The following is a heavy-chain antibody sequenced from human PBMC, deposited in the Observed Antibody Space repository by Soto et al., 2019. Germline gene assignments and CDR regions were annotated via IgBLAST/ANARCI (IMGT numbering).Heavy chain of an antibody. Sequence: QVQLVQSGAEVKKPGASVKVSCKASGYTFTSYGISWVRQAPGQGLEWMGWISAYNGNTNYAQKLQGRVTMTTATPTSTAYRELRGRRPTDRAVIYGARVPQVSGSRNRAPITADNGGQGTLVTASP. D-gene: IGHD3-10*01. CDR1: GYTFTSYG. CDR2: ISAYNGNT. V-gene: IGHV1-18*01. CDR3: ARVPQVSGSRNRAPITADN. J-gene: IGHJ4*02.